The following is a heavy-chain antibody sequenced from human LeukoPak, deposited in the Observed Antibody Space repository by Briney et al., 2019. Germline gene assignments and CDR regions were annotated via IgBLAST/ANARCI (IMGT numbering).Heavy chain of an antibody. Sequence: GGSLRLSCAASGFTFSGYGMHWVRQAPGKGLEWVAFIRYDGSNKYYADSVKGRFTISRDNSKNTLYLQMNSLRAEDTAVYYCAKGCGGDCYRYDYWGQGTLVTVSS. D-gene: IGHD2-21*02. J-gene: IGHJ4*02. CDR2: IRYDGSNK. V-gene: IGHV3-30*02. CDR1: GFTFSGYG. CDR3: AKGCGGDCYRYDY.